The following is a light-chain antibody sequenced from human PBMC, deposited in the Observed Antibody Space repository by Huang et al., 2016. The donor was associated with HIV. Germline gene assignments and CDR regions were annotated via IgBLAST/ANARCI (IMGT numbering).Light chain of an antibody. CDR1: QNITKS. J-gene: IGKJ1*01. CDR3: QQSFSVPRT. V-gene: IGKV1-39*01. Sequence: DIQMTQSPPSLSASVGDRVTFTCRADQNITKSLNWYQQKQGQAPKLLIYTVSTLESGVPSRFSGSGSWSRFTLNIGNLQPEDFATYYCQQSFSVPRTFG. CDR2: TVS.